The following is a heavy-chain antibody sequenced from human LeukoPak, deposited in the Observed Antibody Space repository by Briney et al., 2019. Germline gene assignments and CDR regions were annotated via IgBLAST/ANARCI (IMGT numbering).Heavy chain of an antibody. CDR1: GYTFTSYG. J-gene: IGHJ3*02. V-gene: IGHV1-18*01. Sequence: GASVKVSCKASGYTFTSYGISWVRQAPGQGLEWMGWISAYNGNTNYAQKLQGRVTMTTDTSTSTAYMELRSLRSDDTAVYYCARFKPSSSWPPGAFDIWGQGTMVTVSS. D-gene: IGHD6-13*01. CDR3: ARFKPSSSWPPGAFDI. CDR2: ISAYNGNT.